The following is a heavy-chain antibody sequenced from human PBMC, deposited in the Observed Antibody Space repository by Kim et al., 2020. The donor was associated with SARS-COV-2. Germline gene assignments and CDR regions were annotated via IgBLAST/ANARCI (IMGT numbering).Heavy chain of an antibody. CDR2: ISYDGSNK. D-gene: IGHD4-17*01. CDR1: GFTFSSYG. Sequence: GGSLRLSCAASGFTFSSYGMHWVRQAPGKGLEWVAVISYDGSNKYYADSVKGRFTISRDNSKNTLYLQMNSLRAEDTAVYYCAKAPYGDYVGWFDPWGQGTLVTVSS. J-gene: IGHJ5*02. CDR3: AKAPYGDYVGWFDP. V-gene: IGHV3-30*18.